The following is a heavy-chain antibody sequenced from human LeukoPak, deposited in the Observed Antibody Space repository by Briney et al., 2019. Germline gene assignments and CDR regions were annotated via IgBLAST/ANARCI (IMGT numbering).Heavy chain of an antibody. V-gene: IGHV3-23*01. CDR3: AKDHDYYDSSGYYYDY. CDR2: ISGSGGST. Sequence: GGSLRLSCAASGFTFSSYAMSWVRQAPGKGLEWVSAISGSGGSTYYADSVKGRFTISRDNSKNTLYLQMNSLRAEDTAVYYCAKDHDYYDSSGYYYDYWGQGTLATVSS. J-gene: IGHJ4*02. CDR1: GFTFSSYA. D-gene: IGHD3-22*01.